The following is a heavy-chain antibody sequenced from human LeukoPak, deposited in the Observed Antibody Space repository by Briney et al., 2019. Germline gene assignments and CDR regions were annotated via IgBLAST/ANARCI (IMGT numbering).Heavy chain of an antibody. CDR2: IWYDGSNK. Sequence: PGRSLRLSCAASGFTFSSYGMHWVRQAPGKGLEWVAVIWYDGSNKYYADSVKGRFTISRDNSKNTLYLQMNSLRAEDTAVYYCAKDPGEAVGSIFDYWGQGTLVTVSS. V-gene: IGHV3-33*06. CDR1: GFTFSSYG. CDR3: AKDPGEAVGSIFDY. J-gene: IGHJ4*02. D-gene: IGHD6-19*01.